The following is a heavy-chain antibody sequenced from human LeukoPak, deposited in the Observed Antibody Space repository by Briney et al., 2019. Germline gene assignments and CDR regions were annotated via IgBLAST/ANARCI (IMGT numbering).Heavy chain of an antibody. CDR3: ARVQSGVGPGH. D-gene: IGHD1-26*01. V-gene: IGHV4-61*02. CDR1: GGSISSSTYS. J-gene: IGHJ4*02. Sequence: KPSETLSLTCTVSGGSISSSTYSWTWIRQPAGKGLEWIGRIHSSGSTHYNPSLKSRVTISVDTSKNHFSLNLSSVTAADTAVYFCARVQSGVGPGHWGQGTLVTVSS. CDR2: IHSSGST.